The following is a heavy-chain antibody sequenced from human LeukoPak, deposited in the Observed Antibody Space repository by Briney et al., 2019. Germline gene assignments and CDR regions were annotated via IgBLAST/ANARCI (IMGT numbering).Heavy chain of an antibody. J-gene: IGHJ6*03. CDR2: INPSGGST. Sequence: ASVTVSCKASGYTFTSYYMHWVRQAPGQGLEWMGIINPSGGSTSYAQKFQGRVTMTRDMSTSTVYMELSSLRSEDTAVYYCARDRVTTPIRYYYYYMDVWGKGTTVTVSS. CDR1: GYTFTSYY. V-gene: IGHV1-46*01. D-gene: IGHD4-11*01. CDR3: ARDRVTTPIRYYYYYMDV.